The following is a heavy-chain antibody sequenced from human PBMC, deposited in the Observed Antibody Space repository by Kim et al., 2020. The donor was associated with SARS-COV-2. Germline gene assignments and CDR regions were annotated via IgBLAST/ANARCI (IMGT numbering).Heavy chain of an antibody. J-gene: IGHJ3*02. CDR2: INQDGSAK. Sequence: GGSLRLSCAASGFTFNNYWMSWVRQAPGEGLECVANINQDGSAKYYVGSVKGRFTVSRDNAENSLYLQMSGLRAEDTAVYYCARDLSGSKYAFDIWGQGTMVTVSS. D-gene: IGHD1-26*01. CDR1: GFTFNNYW. CDR3: ARDLSGSKYAFDI. V-gene: IGHV3-7*03.